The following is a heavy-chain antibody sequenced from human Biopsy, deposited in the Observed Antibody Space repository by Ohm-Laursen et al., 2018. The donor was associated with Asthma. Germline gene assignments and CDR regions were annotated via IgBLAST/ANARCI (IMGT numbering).Heavy chain of an antibody. J-gene: IGHJ3*02. D-gene: IGHD1-1*01. Sequence: SLRLSCTASGFSFSNFAIHWVRQAPGKGLEWVGVISKDASTQDYADSVKGRFTMARDNPKNTLDLQMNSLREEDTAVYYCVRDGTDDAFDIWGQGTTVIVSS. CDR3: VRDGTDDAFDI. CDR1: GFSFSNFA. CDR2: ISKDASTQ. V-gene: IGHV3-30*06.